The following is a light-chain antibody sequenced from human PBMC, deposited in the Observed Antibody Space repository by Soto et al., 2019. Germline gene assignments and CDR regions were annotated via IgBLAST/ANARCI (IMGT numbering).Light chain of an antibody. V-gene: IGLV2-11*01. J-gene: IGLJ2*01. CDR2: DVT. Sequence: QSVLTQPRSVSGSPGQSVTISCTGTSSDVGSYNYVSWHQQHPGKAPKLVIYDVTQRPSGVPDRFSASKSGITASLTISVLQAEDEADYYCCSYAAGDSFKFGGGTKLTVL. CDR1: SSDVGSYNY. CDR3: CSYAAGDSFK.